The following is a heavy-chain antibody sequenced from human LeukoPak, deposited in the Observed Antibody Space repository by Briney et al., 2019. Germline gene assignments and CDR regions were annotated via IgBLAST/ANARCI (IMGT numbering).Heavy chain of an antibody. V-gene: IGHV3-30-3*01. CDR2: ISYDGSNK. J-gene: IGHJ4*02. CDR3: ARERVAGTGPLDY. CDR1: GFTFSSYA. Sequence: GGSLRLSCAASGFTFSSYAMHWVRQAPGKGLEWVAVISYDGSNKYYADSVKGRFTISRDNSKNTPYLQMNSLRAEDTAVYYCARERVAGTGPLDYWGQGTLVTVSS. D-gene: IGHD6-19*01.